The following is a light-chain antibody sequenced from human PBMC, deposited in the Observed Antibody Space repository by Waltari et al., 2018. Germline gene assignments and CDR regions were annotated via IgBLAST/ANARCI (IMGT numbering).Light chain of an antibody. CDR3: HQTYHTPVT. CDR1: QSISSN. CDR2: SAS. J-gene: IGKJ3*01. V-gene: IGKV1-39*01. Sequence: DIQMTQSPSSLSASVGDRVTITRRASQSISSNLHWYQQKPGKVPRILIFSASTLQTGVPWRFSGSWCGTDLTLTVTSLKPEDFASYYCHQTYHTPVTFGPGTLVEI.